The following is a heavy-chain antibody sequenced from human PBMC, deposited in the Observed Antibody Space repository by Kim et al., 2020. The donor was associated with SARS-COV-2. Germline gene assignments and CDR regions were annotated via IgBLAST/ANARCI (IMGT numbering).Heavy chain of an antibody. Sequence: ASVKVPCKASGYTFTFYTIHWVRQAPGQRLEWMGWVNAGNGNTKYSQKFQGRITITRDTSANTAYMDLSSLTSGDTAVYYCATLGRAVAGTVDLWGRGSLVTVSS. D-gene: IGHD6-13*01. CDR2: VNAGNGNT. CDR1: GYTFTFYT. V-gene: IGHV1-3*01. CDR3: ATLGRAVAGTVDL. J-gene: IGHJ2*01.